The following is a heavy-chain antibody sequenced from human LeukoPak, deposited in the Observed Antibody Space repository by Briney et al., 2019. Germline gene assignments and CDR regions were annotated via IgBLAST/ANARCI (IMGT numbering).Heavy chain of an antibody. D-gene: IGHD6-13*01. J-gene: IGHJ4*02. CDR2: VSDEGGNQ. Sequence: GGSLRLSCAASGFTFNNYAMHWVRQAPGKGLEWVAVVSDEGGNQYYTDSVKGRFTISRDNSKNTLYLQMNSLRTEDTAVYYCARALGSSWDSSLDSWGQGTLVPVSS. CDR1: GFTFNNYA. CDR3: ARALGSSWDSSLDS. V-gene: IGHV3-30-3*01.